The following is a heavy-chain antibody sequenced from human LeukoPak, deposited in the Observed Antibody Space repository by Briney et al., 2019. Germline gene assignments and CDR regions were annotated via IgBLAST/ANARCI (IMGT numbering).Heavy chain of an antibody. J-gene: IGHJ4*02. CDR3: AKRGVVIRVILVGFHKEAYYFDS. D-gene: IGHD3-22*01. CDR2: TSGSGGGT. V-gene: IGHV3-23*01. Sequence: GGSLRLSCAVSGITLSNYGMSWVRQAPGKGLEWVAGTSGSGGGTNYADSVKGRFTISRDNARNTLYLQMNSLRVEDTAAYFCAKRGVVIRVILVGFHKEAYYFDSWGQGALVTVSS. CDR1: GITLSNYG.